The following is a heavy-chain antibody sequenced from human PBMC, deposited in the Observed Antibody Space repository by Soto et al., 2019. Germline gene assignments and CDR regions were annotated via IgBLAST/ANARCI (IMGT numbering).Heavy chain of an antibody. V-gene: IGHV3-23*01. D-gene: IGHD1-26*01. J-gene: IGHJ3*02. Sequence: PGGSLRLSCAASGFTFSSYAMSWVRQAPGKGLEWVSAISGSGGSSYYADSVKGRFTISRDNSKNTLSLQMNSLRAEDTAVYFCARVLRSGNSGYAFDIWGQGTMVTV. CDR3: ARVLRSGNSGYAFDI. CDR2: ISGSGGSS. CDR1: GFTFSSYA.